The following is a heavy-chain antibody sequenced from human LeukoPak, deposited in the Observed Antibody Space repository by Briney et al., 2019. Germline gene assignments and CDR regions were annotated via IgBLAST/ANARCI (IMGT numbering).Heavy chain of an antibody. V-gene: IGHV4-38-2*02. CDR2: IYHSGST. D-gene: IGHD3-3*01. J-gene: IGHJ4*02. CDR1: GYSISSGYY. CDR3: ARDRDFWSGKSFDY. Sequence: SETLSLTCTVSGYSISSGYYWGWIRQPPGKGLEWIGSIYHSGSTYYNPSLKSRVAISVDTSKNQFSLKLSSVTAADTAVYYCARDRDFWSGKSFDYWGQGTLVTVSS.